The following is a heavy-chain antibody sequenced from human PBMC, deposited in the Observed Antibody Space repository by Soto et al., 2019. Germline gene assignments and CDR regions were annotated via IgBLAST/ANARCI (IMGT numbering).Heavy chain of an antibody. Sequence: HPGGSLRLSCAASGFTFSSYAMSWVRQAPGKGLEWVSAISGSGGSTYYADSVKGRFTISRDNSKNTLYLQMNSLRAEDTAVYYCAKDNPWFGEFRDAFDIWGQGTMVTVS. J-gene: IGHJ3*02. CDR3: AKDNPWFGEFRDAFDI. CDR2: ISGSGGST. D-gene: IGHD3-10*01. CDR1: GFTFSSYA. V-gene: IGHV3-23*01.